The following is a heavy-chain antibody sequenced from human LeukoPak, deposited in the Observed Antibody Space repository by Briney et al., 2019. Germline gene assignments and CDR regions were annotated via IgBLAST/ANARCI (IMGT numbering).Heavy chain of an antibody. CDR2: INPSGGST. Sequence: ASVKVSCKASGYTFTSYYMHWVRQAPGQGLEWMGIINPSGGSTSYAQKFQGRVTMTRDTSTSTVYMELSSLRSEDTAVYYCAREMLLWFGELVTLCGMDVWGQGTTVTVSS. D-gene: IGHD3-10*01. V-gene: IGHV1-46*01. J-gene: IGHJ6*02. CDR3: AREMLLWFGELVTLCGMDV. CDR1: GYTFTSYY.